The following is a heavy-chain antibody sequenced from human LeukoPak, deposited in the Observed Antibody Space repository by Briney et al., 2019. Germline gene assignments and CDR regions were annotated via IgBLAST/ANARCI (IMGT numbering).Heavy chain of an antibody. Sequence: PGGSLRLSCAASGFTLSNFGLHWVRQAPGKGLEWVALISTDGSVKHYGDSVRGRFTISRDNSKNTMYLQMNSLGPEDTAVYYCVRSSSRTLFGGDSEWGQGTLVIVSS. J-gene: IGHJ4*02. CDR1: GFTLSNFG. D-gene: IGHD3-10*02. CDR3: VRSSSRTLFGGDSE. CDR2: ISTDGSVK. V-gene: IGHV3-30*03.